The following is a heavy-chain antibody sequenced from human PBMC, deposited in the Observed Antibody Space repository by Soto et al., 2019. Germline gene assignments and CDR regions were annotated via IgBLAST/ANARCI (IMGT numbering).Heavy chain of an antibody. CDR2: ISYDGSNK. CDR3: ARDLGYDFWSGYSPFYYYYYGMDV. CDR1: GFTFSSYA. D-gene: IGHD3-3*01. J-gene: IGHJ6*02. V-gene: IGHV3-30-3*01. Sequence: GGSLILSCAASGFTFSSYAMHWVRQAPGKGLEWVAVISYDGSNKYYADSVKGRFTISRDNSKNTLYLQMNSLRAEDTAVYYCARDLGYDFWSGYSPFYYYYYGMDVWGQGTTVTVSS.